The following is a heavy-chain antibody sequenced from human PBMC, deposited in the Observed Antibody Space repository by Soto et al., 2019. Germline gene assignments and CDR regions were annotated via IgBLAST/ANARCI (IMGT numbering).Heavy chain of an antibody. CDR3: AREYCSCGRCYDADY. CDR2: INTDNGNT. J-gene: IGHJ4*02. Sequence: QVQLVQSGAEVKKPGDSVMVSCKASGYTFTSYGISWVRQAPGQGLEWMGWINTDNGNTNQAQNPQGRVTMSTETSTNTASMLLRSLRSADTAVYYCAREYCSCGRCYDADYWGQGTLVTVSS. V-gene: IGHV1-18*01. D-gene: IGHD2-15*01. CDR1: GYTFTSYG.